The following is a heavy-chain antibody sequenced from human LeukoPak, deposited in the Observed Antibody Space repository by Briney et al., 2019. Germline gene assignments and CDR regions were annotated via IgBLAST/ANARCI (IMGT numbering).Heavy chain of an antibody. V-gene: IGHV4-34*01. D-gene: IGHD3-16*02. CDR1: GGSFSGYY. CDR3: ARGYYDYVWGSYRILYYFDY. CDR2: INHSGST. J-gene: IGHJ4*02. Sequence: PSETLSLTCAVYGGSFSGYYWSWIRQPPGKGLEWIAEINHSGSTNYNPSLKSRVTISVDTSKNQFSLKLSSVTAADTAVYYCARGYYDYVWGSYRILYYFDYWGQGTLVTVSS.